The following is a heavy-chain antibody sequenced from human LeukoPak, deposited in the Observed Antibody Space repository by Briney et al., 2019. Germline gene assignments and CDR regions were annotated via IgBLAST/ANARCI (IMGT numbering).Heavy chain of an antibody. CDR2: IYPGDSDT. J-gene: IGHJ3*02. D-gene: IGHD2/OR15-2a*01. CDR1: GYSFTDYW. V-gene: IGHV5-51*01. CDR3: ARRMGNSNTQGKAFDI. Sequence: GESLKISCMGSGYSFTDYWIGWVRQMPGKGLEWMGIIYPGDSDTRYSPSFQGQVTISADKSISTAYLQWSSLQASDTAIYYCARRMGNSNTQGKAFDIWGQGTMVTVSS.